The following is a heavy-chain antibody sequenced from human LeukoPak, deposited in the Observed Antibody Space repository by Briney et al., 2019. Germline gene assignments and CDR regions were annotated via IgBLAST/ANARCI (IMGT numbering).Heavy chain of an antibody. CDR3: ARPRGYCSGGSCYSGWFDP. V-gene: IGHV5-51*01. CDR1: GYSLTSYW. Sequence: GESLKISCKGSGYSLTSYWIGWVRQMPGKGLEWMGVIYPGDSDTRYSPSFQGQVTISADKSISTAYLQWSSLKASDTAMYYCARPRGYCSGGSCYSGWFDPWGQGTLVTVSS. J-gene: IGHJ5*02. D-gene: IGHD2-15*01. CDR2: IYPGDSDT.